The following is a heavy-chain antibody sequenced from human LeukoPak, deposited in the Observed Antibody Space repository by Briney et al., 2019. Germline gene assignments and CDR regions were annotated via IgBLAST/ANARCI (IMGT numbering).Heavy chain of an antibody. D-gene: IGHD3-10*01. V-gene: IGHV3-23*01. J-gene: IGHJ4*02. Sequence: GGSLRLSCAASGFTFSSYAMSWVRQAPGKGLEWVSAISGSGGSTYYADSVKGRFTISRDNSKNTLYLEMNSLRAEDTAVYYCARDYASYYYGSGSFDYWGQGTLVTVSS. CDR2: ISGSGGST. CDR1: GFTFSSYA. CDR3: ARDYASYYYGSGSFDY.